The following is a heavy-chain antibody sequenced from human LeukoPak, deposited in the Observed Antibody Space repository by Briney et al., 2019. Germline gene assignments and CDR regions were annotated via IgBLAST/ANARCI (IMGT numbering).Heavy chain of an antibody. D-gene: IGHD3-22*01. CDR2: IRYDGSNK. V-gene: IGHV3-30*02. CDR1: GFTFSSYG. Sequence: GGSLRLSCAASGFTFSSYGMHWVRQAPGKGLEWVAFIRYDGSNKYYADSVKGRFTISRDNSKNTLYLQMNSLRAEDTAVYYCAKDQGITMIVDYWGQGTLVTVSS. J-gene: IGHJ4*02. CDR3: AKDQGITMIVDY.